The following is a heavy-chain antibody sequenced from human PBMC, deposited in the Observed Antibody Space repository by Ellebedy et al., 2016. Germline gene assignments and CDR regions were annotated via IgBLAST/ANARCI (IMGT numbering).Heavy chain of an antibody. J-gene: IGHJ2*01. CDR3: AKHETDGDYYFDL. CDR1: GFTFKTYA. D-gene: IGHD2-21*01. V-gene: IGHV3-23*01. Sequence: GESLKISXAASGFTFKTYAMSWVRQAPGEGLEWVSTLSGSGPKTYYADSVQGRFTISRDNSKSTLYLQMSSLRAEDTAVYYCAKHETDGDYYFDLWGRGTLVTVSS. CDR2: LSGSGPKT.